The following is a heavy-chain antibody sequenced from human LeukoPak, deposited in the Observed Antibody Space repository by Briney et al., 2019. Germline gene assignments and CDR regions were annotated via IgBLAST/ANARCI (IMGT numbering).Heavy chain of an antibody. Sequence: SETLSLTCTVSGGSVSTSTHYWGWIRPPPGKGLEWIGSVSNGGSTSYNPSLTSLISISVDTSKNQFSLKLNSVTAADTALYYCARSDHSHFVNWFDSWGQAILVAVSS. CDR1: GGSVSTSTHY. CDR3: ARSDHSHFVNWFDS. J-gene: IGHJ5*01. CDR2: VSNGGST. D-gene: IGHD2-21*01. V-gene: IGHV4-39*01.